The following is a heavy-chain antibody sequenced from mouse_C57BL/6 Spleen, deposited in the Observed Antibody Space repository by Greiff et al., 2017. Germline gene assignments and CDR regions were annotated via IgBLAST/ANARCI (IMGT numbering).Heavy chain of an antibody. CDR3: TRRGANWDYFDY. Sequence: VKLVESGAELVRPGASVTLSCKASGYTFTDYEMHWVKQTPVHGLEWIGAIDPENGGTAYNQKFKGKAILTADKSSSTAYMELRSLTSEDSAVYYCTRRGANWDYFDYWGQGTTRTVSS. J-gene: IGHJ2*01. CDR2: IDPENGGT. CDR1: GYTFTDYE. V-gene: IGHV1-15*01. D-gene: IGHD4-1*01.